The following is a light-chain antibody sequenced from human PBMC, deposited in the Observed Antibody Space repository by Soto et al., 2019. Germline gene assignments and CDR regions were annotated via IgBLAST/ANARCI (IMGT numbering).Light chain of an antibody. V-gene: IGKV1-5*01. Sequence: DIQMTHSPSTLSASVGDRVTITCWASQSISGWLAWYQQKPGKAPKLLIYDASSLETGVPSRFSGSGSGTEFTLTISSLQPEDVATYYCQKYNGGQWTFGQGTKVDIK. J-gene: IGKJ1*01. CDR2: DAS. CDR3: QKYNGGQWT. CDR1: QSISGW.